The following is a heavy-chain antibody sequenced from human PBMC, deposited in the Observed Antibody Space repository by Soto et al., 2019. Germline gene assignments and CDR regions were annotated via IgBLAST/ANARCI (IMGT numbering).Heavy chain of an antibody. J-gene: IGHJ4*02. CDR3: AKRSGGFSEFDY. CDR1: GFTFSGFA. V-gene: IGHV3-23*01. Sequence: EVQLLESGGGLVQPGGSLRLSCAASGFTFSGFAMNWVRQPPGKGLEWVSSVDYTGSYTFYAASVKGRFTISRDNSKTMVYLELDSLRAEHTAIYYCAKRSGGFSEFDYWGQGTLVIVSS. D-gene: IGHD5-12*01. CDR2: VDYTGSYT.